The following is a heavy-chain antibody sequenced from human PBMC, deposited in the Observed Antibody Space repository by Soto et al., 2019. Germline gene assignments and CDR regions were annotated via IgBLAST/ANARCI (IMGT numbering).Heavy chain of an antibody. CDR2: IYYTGST. CDR3: ARAGYNIDY. V-gene: IGHV4-59*01. J-gene: IGHJ4*02. CDR1: GGSISSYY. Sequence: QVQLQESGPGLVKPSETLSLTCTVSGGSISSYYWNWIRQPLGKGLEWIGYIYYTGSTNCNPSLKSRVTISVDTSKNQFSLKFSSVTAADTAVYYCARAGYNIDYWGQGTLVTVSS. D-gene: IGHD5-12*01.